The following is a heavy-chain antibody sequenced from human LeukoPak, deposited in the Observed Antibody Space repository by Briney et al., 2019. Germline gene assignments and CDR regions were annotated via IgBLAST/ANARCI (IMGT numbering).Heavy chain of an antibody. CDR3: ARLGLGGAFDI. CDR2: TYYRSKWYN. CDR1: GDTVSSNSAA. D-gene: IGHD2-15*01. V-gene: IGHV6-1*01. Sequence: SQTLSLTCAISGDTVSSNSAAWNWFRQSPPRGLEWLGRTYYRSKWYNDYAVSVKSRITIKPDTSKNQFSLQLNSATPEDTAVYYCARLGLGGAFDIWGQGTMVTVSS. J-gene: IGHJ3*02.